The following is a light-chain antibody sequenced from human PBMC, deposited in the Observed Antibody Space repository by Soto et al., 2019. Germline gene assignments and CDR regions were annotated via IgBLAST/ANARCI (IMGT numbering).Light chain of an antibody. V-gene: IGLV2-14*01. J-gene: IGLJ3*02. CDR3: SSYTSSSTLEV. CDR1: SSDVGGYNY. Sequence: QAVVTQPASVSGSPGQSITISCTGTSSDVGGYNYVSWYQQHPGKAPKLMIYEVTNRPSGVSSRFSGSKSGNTASLTISGLQAEDEADYYCSSYTSSSTLEVFGGGTKLTVL. CDR2: EVT.